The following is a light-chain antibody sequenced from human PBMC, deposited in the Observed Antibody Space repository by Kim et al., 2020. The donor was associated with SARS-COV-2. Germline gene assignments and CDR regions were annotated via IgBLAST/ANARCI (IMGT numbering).Light chain of an antibody. CDR3: QSYESNIWV. Sequence: GKAVTRSCTGSSRNVANNFVPWYHQRPGRAPAPVIFEDSQRPSGVPDRFYGSIDRSSNSASLTISGLKAEDEAEYFCQSYESNIWVFGGGTQLTVL. J-gene: IGLJ3*02. V-gene: IGLV6-57*02. CDR2: EDS. CDR1: SRNVANNF.